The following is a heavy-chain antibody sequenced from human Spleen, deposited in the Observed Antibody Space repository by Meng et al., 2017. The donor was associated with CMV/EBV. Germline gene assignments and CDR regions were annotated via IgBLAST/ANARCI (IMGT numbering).Heavy chain of an antibody. J-gene: IGHJ5*02. CDR1: GFTFNTYA. D-gene: IGHD6-6*01. CDR2: TSYDGRNQ. Sequence: GGSLRLSCAASGFTFNTYAMHWVRQAPGRGLQWVSVTSYDGRNQYYADSVKGRFTISRDNSKNTLYLQMNSLRAEDTAVYYCARGAEARRFDPWGQGTLVTVSS. CDR3: ARGAEARRFDP. V-gene: IGHV3-30*14.